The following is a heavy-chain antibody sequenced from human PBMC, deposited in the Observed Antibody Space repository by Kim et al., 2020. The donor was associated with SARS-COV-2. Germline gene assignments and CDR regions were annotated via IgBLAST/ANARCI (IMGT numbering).Heavy chain of an antibody. D-gene: IGHD3-22*01. Sequence: GGSLRLSCAASGFTFSSYAMSWVRQAPGKGLEWVSAISGSGGSTYYADSVKGRFTISRDNSKNTLYLQMNSLRAEDTAVYYCAKHRYDSSGYYYSSKYYFDYWGQGTLVTVSS. CDR3: AKHRYDSSGYYYSSKYYFDY. CDR1: GFTFSSYA. V-gene: IGHV3-23*01. CDR2: ISGSGGST. J-gene: IGHJ4*02.